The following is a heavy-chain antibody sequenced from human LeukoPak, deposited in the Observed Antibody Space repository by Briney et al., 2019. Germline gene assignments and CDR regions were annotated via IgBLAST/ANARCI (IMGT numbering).Heavy chain of an antibody. CDR2: ISYDGSNK. CDR1: GFTFSSYG. CDR3: AKEMDPYGSGSYYPYFAFDY. J-gene: IGHJ4*02. V-gene: IGHV3-30*18. Sequence: PGGSLRLSCAAPGFTFSSYGMHWVRQAPGKGLEWVAVISYDGSNKYYADSVKGRFTISRDNSKNTLYLQMNSLRAEDTAVYYCAKEMDPYGSGSYYPYFAFDYWGQGTLVTVSS. D-gene: IGHD3-10*01.